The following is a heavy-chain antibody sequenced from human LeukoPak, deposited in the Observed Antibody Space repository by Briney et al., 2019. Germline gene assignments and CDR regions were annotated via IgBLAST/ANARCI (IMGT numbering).Heavy chain of an antibody. CDR2: SYYSGST. V-gene: IGHV4-59*08. D-gene: IGHD3-16*01. CDR1: GGSISSYY. Sequence: SETLSLACTVSGGSISSYYWSWIRQPPGKGLEWIGYSYYSGSTNYNPSLKSRVSILVDTSKNQFSLKLSSVTAADTAVYYCARGGGDYYMDVWGKGTAVTVSS. CDR3: ARGGGDYYMDV. J-gene: IGHJ6*03.